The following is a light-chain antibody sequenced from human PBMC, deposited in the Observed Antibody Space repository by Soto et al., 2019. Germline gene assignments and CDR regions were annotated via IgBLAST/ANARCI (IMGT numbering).Light chain of an antibody. J-gene: IGLJ2*01. CDR2: EVA. CDR3: SSYADTNTLV. CDR1: SSDVGGYNH. V-gene: IGLV2-8*01. Sequence: QSALTQPPSASGSPGQSVTISCTGTSSDVGGYNHVSWYQQRPGKAPKLMIYEVAKRPSGVPDRFSGSKSGNTASLTVSGLQAEDEADYYCSSYADTNTLVFGGGTKLTVL.